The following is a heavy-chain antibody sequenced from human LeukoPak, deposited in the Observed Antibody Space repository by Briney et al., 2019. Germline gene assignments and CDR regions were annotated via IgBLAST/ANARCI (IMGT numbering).Heavy chain of an antibody. CDR1: GFTYTTYA. CDR3: AIDLRSGSTNY. D-gene: IGHD5-12*01. V-gene: IGHV3-23*01. Sequence: GGSLRLSCAASGFTYTTYAMSWVRQAPGKGLEWVSAISGSGGRTNYADSVKGRFTISRDNSKNTLYLQMNSLRAEDTAVYYCAIDLRSGSTNYWGPGTLVTVSS. J-gene: IGHJ4*01. CDR2: ISGSGGRT.